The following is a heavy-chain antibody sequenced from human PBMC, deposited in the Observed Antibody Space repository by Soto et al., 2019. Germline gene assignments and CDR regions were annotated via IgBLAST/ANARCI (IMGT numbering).Heavy chain of an antibody. V-gene: IGHV1-8*01. CDR2: MNPNSGNT. D-gene: IGHD6-13*01. J-gene: IGHJ6*02. Sequence: QVPLVQSGAEVKKPGASVKVSCKASGYTFTSYDINWVRQATGQGLEWMGWMNPNSGNTGYAQKFQGRVTMTRNTTISTAYMELSSLRSEDTSVYYCARGTLGYSSSWYDYYYYGMDVWGQGTTVTVSS. CDR1: GYTFTSYD. CDR3: ARGTLGYSSSWYDYYYYGMDV.